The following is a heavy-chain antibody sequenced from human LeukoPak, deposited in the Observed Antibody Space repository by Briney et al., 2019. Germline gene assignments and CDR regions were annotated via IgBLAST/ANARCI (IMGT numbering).Heavy chain of an antibody. V-gene: IGHV4-59*08. CDR3: ARHRQMATIYDAFDI. CDR2: IYYSGST. CDR1: GGSISNYY. Sequence: SETLSLTCTVSGGSISNYYWSWIRQPPGKGLEWIGYIYYSGSTNYNPSLKSRVTISVDTCKNQFSLKLSSVTAADTAVYYCARHRQMATIYDAFDIWGQGTMVTVSS. J-gene: IGHJ3*02. D-gene: IGHD5-24*01.